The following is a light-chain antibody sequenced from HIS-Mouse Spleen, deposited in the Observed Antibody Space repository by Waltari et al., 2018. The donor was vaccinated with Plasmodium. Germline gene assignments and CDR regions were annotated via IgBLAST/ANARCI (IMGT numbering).Light chain of an antibody. J-gene: IGLJ1*01. CDR1: SSDVGRYNL. CDR3: CSYAGSSTYV. CDR2: EGS. V-gene: IGLV2-23*01. Sequence: QSALTQPAFVSGSPGQSINIPCTGTSSDVGRYNLVSWYQQHPGKAPKLMIYEGSKRPSGVSNRFSGSKSGNTASLTISGLQAEDEADYYCCSYAGSSTYVFGTGTKVTVL.